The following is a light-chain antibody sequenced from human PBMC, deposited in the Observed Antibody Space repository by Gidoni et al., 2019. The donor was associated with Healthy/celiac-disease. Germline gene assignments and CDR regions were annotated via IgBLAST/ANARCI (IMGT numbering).Light chain of an antibody. CDR3: QQYGSSLWT. Sequence: EIVFTQSPGTLSLSPGERATLSCRASQSVRSSYLAWYQQKPGQAPRLLIYGASSRATGIPDRFSGSGSGTDFTLTISRLEPEDFAVYYCQQYGSSLWTFXQXTKVEIK. CDR2: GAS. J-gene: IGKJ1*01. CDR1: QSVRSSY. V-gene: IGKV3-20*01.